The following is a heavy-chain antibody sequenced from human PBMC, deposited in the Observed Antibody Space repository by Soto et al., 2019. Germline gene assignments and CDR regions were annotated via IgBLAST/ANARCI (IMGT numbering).Heavy chain of an antibody. CDR3: ARGSEYSNSPHYYYGMDV. J-gene: IGHJ6*02. CDR2: IIPIFGTA. CDR1: GGTFSSYA. Sequence: SVKVSCKASGGTFSSYAISWVRQAPGQGLEWMGGIIPIFGTANYAQKFQGRVTITADESTSTAYMELSSLSSEDTAVYYCARGSEYSNSPHYYYGMDVWGQGTTVTVSS. V-gene: IGHV1-69*13. D-gene: IGHD4-4*01.